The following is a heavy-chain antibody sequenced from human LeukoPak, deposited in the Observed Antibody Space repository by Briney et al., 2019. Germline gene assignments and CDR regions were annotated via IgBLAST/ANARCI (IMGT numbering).Heavy chain of an antibody. CDR2: FDPEDGET. CDR3: AIWAPLHSGWGY. Sequence: ASVTVSCKVSGYTLTELSMHWVRQAPGKGLEWMGGFDPEDGETIYAQKFQGRVTMTEDTSTDTAYMELSSLRSEDTAVYYCAIWAPLHSGWGYWGQGTLVTVSS. V-gene: IGHV1-24*01. J-gene: IGHJ4*02. CDR1: GYTLTELS. D-gene: IGHD5-12*01.